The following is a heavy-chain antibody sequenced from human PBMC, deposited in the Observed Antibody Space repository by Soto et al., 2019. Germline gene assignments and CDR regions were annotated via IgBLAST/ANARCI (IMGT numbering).Heavy chain of an antibody. CDR2: IIPIFGTA. CDR1: GGTFSSYA. V-gene: IGHV1-69*13. CDR3: ARGLLWPSSSPLGYYGMDV. J-gene: IGHJ6*02. Sequence: SVKVSCKASGGTFSSYAISWVRQAPGQGLEWMGGIIPIFGTANYAQKFQGRVTITADESTSTAYMELSSLRSEDTAVYYCARGLLWPSSSPLGYYGMDVWGQGTTVTVSS. D-gene: IGHD6-6*01.